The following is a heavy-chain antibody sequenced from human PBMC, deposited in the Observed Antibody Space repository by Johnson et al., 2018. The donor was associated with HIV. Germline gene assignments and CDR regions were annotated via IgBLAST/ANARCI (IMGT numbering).Heavy chain of an antibody. D-gene: IGHD3-22*01. V-gene: IGHV3-13*01. Sequence: VQLVESGGGLVQPGGSLRLSCAASGFTFSSYDMHWVRQTTGKGLESVSGIGTAGDTYYADSVKGRFTISRDNSKNTLYLQMNSLRAEDTAVYYCAKDQGITMIVVVAGAFDIWGQGTVVTVSS. J-gene: IGHJ3*02. CDR2: IGTAGDT. CDR1: GFTFSSYD. CDR3: AKDQGITMIVVVAGAFDI.